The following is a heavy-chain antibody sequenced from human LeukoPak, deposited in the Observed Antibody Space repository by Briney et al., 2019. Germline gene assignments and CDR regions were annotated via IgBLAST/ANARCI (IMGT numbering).Heavy chain of an antibody. J-gene: IGHJ4*02. V-gene: IGHV4-38-2*02. D-gene: IGHD5-18*01. CDR3: ARVVGYSYPLLFDY. Sequence: XVGSMSHSGTTYYNPSHKRRITITVERAKNKFFQKLSSVTAADTAVYYCARVVGYSYPLLFDYWGQGTLVTVSS. CDR2: MSHSGTT.